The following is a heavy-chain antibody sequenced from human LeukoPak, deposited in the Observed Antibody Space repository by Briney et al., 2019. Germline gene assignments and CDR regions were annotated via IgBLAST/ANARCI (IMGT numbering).Heavy chain of an antibody. CDR2: IKQDGSEK. D-gene: IGHD2-2*01. V-gene: IGHV3-7*01. CDR1: GFTFNTYS. CDR3: TRRYCSGSSCYPHFDY. Sequence: GGSLRLSCAASGFTFNTYSMNWVRQAPGKGLEWVANIKQDGSEKYYVDSVKGRFTISRDNAKNSLFLQMNSLRAEDTAVYFCTRRYCSGSSCYPHFDYWGQGTLVTVSS. J-gene: IGHJ4*02.